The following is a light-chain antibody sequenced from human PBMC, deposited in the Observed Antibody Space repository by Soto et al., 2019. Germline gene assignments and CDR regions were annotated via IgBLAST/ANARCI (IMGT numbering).Light chain of an antibody. J-gene: IGLJ3*02. CDR2: EDD. CDR3: QCFDNNNFKGV. Sequence: NFMLTQPHSVSESPGKTVTISCTRSSGSVASNYVQRYQRRPGSAPSLLIYEDDQRSSGVPDRISGSIDSSSNAASLTVSRLKPEDEDDYYCQCFDNNNFKGVFGGGTKLTVL. V-gene: IGLV6-57*03. CDR1: SGSVASNY.